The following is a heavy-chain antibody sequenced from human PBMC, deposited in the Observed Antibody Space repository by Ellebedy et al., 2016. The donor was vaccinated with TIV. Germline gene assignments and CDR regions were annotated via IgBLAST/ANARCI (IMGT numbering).Heavy chain of an antibody. J-gene: IGHJ6*02. D-gene: IGHD3-10*01. CDR1: GFTFSRFW. CDR3: ARQGDDESGYGMDL. V-gene: IGHV3-7*03. Sequence: GESLKISCAASGFTFSRFWMNWVRKVSGQGLEWEAQIKEDGSEKYYVDSVKGRFTISRDNAKNSLYLQMNSLRAEDTAVYYCARQGDDESGYGMDLWGQGTTVTASS. CDR2: IKEDGSEK.